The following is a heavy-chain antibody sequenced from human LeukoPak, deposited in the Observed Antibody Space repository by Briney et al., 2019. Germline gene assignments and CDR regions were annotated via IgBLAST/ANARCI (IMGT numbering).Heavy chain of an antibody. J-gene: IGHJ4*02. CDR1: GFTFSSYG. Sequence: PGGSLRLSCVASGFTFSSYGMHWVRQAPGKGLEWVAVISYDGSNKYYADSVKGRFTISRDNSKNTLYLQMNSLRAEDTAVCYCAREPGAFTIDDFWSGYPHYFDYWGQGTLVTVSS. CDR2: ISYDGSNK. V-gene: IGHV3-30*19. D-gene: IGHD3-3*01. CDR3: AREPGAFTIDDFWSGYPHYFDY.